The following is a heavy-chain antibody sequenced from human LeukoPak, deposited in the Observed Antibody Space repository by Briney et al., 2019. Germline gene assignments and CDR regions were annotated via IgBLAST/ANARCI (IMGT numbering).Heavy chain of an antibody. D-gene: IGHD6-13*01. CDR1: GYTFTGYY. CDR2: INPNSGDT. J-gene: IGHJ4*02. CDR3: ARDGERRTPAAAGNGEVDY. Sequence: ASVKVSCRASGYTFTGYYIHWVRQAPGQGLEWMGWINPNSGDTYYAQMFQGRVTMTRDTSISTGYMELRSLRSDDTAVYYCARDGERRTPAAAGNGEVDYWGRGTLVTVSS. V-gene: IGHV1-2*02.